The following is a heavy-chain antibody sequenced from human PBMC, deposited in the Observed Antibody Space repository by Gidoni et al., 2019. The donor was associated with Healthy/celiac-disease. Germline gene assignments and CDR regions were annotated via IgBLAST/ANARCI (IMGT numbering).Heavy chain of an antibody. CDR2: IIPNLGKA. J-gene: IGHJ5*02. CDR1: GGTFSSYA. V-gene: IGHV1-69*06. Sequence: QVQLVQSGAEVKKPGSSVKVSCKASGGTFSSYAISWVRQAPGQGLEWRGGIIPNLGKAKYAQKFQGRVTITADKSTSTAYMELSSLRSEDTAVYYCARKEYYDSSGLIGWFDPWGQGTLVTVSS. D-gene: IGHD3-22*01. CDR3: ARKEYYDSSGLIGWFDP.